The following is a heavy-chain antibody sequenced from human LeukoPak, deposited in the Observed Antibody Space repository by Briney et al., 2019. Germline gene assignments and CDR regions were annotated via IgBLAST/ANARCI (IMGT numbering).Heavy chain of an antibody. CDR2: INPNSGGT. Sequence: EASVKVSCKASGYTFTGYYMHWVRQAPGQGLEWMGWINPNSGGTNYAQKFQGRVTMTRDTSISTAYMELSRLRSDDTAVYYCARDFSRNQPPANSGSYTASDYWGQGTLVAVSS. D-gene: IGHD1-26*01. J-gene: IGHJ4*02. CDR3: ARDFSRNQPPANSGSYTASDY. CDR1: GYTFTGYY. V-gene: IGHV1-2*02.